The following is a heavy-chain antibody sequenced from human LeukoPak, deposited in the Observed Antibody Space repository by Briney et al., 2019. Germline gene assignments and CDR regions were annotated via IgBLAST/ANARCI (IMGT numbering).Heavy chain of an antibody. J-gene: IGHJ4*02. V-gene: IGHV3-7*01. CDR1: GFTFRSYW. CDR2: IKQDGSEK. D-gene: IGHD3-10*01. Sequence: GGSLRLSCAASGFTFRSYWMSWVRQAPGKGLEWVANIKQDGSEKYYVDSKKGRFTISRDNAKNSLFLQMSSLRAEDTAVYYCARESTGGYCFEHWGQGTLVTVSS. CDR3: ARESTGGYCFEH.